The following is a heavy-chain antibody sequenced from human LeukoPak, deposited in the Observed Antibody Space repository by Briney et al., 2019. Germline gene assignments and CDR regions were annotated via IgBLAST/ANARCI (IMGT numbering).Heavy chain of an antibody. CDR2: LNSRGNDK. CDR3: AREGSIVPHQDLDS. V-gene: IGHV3-21*01. D-gene: IGHD2-8*01. J-gene: IGHJ4*02. CDR1: GFTFSSYT. Sequence: PGGSLRLSCAASGFTFSSYTMNWVRQAPGKGLGWISSLNSRGNDKYYAVSVKGRFTISRDNTKNSLSLQMNSLRAEDTAVYYCAREGSIVPHQDLDSWGQGTLVTVSS.